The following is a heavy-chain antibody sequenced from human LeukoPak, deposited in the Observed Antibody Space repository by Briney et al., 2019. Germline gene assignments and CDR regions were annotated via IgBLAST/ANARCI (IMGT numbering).Heavy chain of an antibody. D-gene: IGHD3-10*01. CDR3: AKAAMVRGVPDY. V-gene: IGHV3-30*02. CDR1: GFTFSDYY. Sequence: GGSLRLSCAASGFTFSDYYMSWIRQAPGTGLEWVAFIRYDGSNKYYADSVKGRFTISRDNSMNTLYLQMNSLRAEDTAIYYCAKAAMVRGVPDYWGQGTLVTVSS. CDR2: IRYDGSNK. J-gene: IGHJ4*02.